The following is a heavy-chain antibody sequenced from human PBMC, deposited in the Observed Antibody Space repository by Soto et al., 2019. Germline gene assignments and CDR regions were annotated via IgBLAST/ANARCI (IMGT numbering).Heavy chain of an antibody. CDR3: ARSTIFGVVPGYGMDV. Sequence: GGSLRLSCASSGFTFSSYSMDWVRHAPGKGLELVSYISSSSSTIYYADSVKGRFTISRDNAKNSLYLQMNSLRAEGTAVYYCARSTIFGVVPGYGMDVWGQGTTVTVSS. CDR1: GFTFSSYS. D-gene: IGHD3-3*01. J-gene: IGHJ6*02. CDR2: ISSSSSTI. V-gene: IGHV3-48*01.